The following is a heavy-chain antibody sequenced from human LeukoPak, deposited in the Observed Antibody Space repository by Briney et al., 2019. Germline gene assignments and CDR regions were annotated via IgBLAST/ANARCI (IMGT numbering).Heavy chain of an antibody. V-gene: IGHV3-30*03. D-gene: IGHD4-11*01. Sequence: PGGSLRLSCAASGFTFSSYGMHWVRQAPGKGLEWVAVISYDGSNKYYADSVKGRFTISRDNSKNTLYLQMNSLRAEDTAVYYCARVGTTVTTVFDYWGQGTLVTVSS. J-gene: IGHJ4*02. CDR2: ISYDGSNK. CDR3: ARVGTTVTTVFDY. CDR1: GFTFSSYG.